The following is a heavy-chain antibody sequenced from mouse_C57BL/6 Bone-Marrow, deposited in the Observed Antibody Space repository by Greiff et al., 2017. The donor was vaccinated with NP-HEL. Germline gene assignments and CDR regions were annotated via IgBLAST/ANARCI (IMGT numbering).Heavy chain of an antibody. Sequence: EVHLVESGGGLVKPGGSLKLSCAASGFTFSSYTMSWVRQTPEKRLEWVATISGGGGNTYYPDSVKGRFTISRDNAKNTLYLQMSSLRSEDTALYYCARQIYYYGSSFYWYFDVWGTGTTVTVSS. J-gene: IGHJ1*03. D-gene: IGHD1-1*01. CDR1: GFTFSSYT. CDR3: ARQIYYYGSSFYWYFDV. CDR2: ISGGGGNT. V-gene: IGHV5-9*01.